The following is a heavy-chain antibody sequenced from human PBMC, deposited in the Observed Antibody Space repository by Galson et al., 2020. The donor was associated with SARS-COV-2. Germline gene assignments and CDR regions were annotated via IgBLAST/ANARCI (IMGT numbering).Heavy chain of an antibody. V-gene: IGHV4-4*02. CDR1: GGSISSSNW. CDR3: AATYYDILTGYYNLFAFDI. CDR2: IYHSGST. D-gene: IGHD3-9*01. J-gene: IGHJ3*02. Sequence: SETLSLTCAVSGGSISSSNWWRWVRQPPGNGLEWIGEIYHSGSTNYNPPLKSRVTISVDKSKNQFSLKLSSVTAADTAVYYCAATYYDILTGYYNLFAFDIWGQGTMVTVAS.